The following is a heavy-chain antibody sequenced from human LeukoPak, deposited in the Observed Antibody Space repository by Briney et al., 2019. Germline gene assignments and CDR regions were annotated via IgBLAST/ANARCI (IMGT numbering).Heavy chain of an antibody. V-gene: IGHV3-48*01. CDR2: ISSISSTI. CDR1: GFTFSSYT. Sequence: PGGSLRLSCAASGFTFSSYTLNWVCQAPGKGLEWLSYISSISSTIYYADSGKGRFTISRDNAKNSLYLQMNSLRAEDTAVYYCARDNGWNLDYWGQGTLVTVSS. CDR3: ARDNGWNLDY. D-gene: IGHD1-1*01. J-gene: IGHJ4*02.